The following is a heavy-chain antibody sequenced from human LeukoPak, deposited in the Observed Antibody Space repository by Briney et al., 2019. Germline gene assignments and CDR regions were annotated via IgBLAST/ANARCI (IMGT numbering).Heavy chain of an antibody. CDR2: ISGSGDNT. CDR3: AKEGRSLQTY. CDR1: EFTFSSYA. J-gene: IGHJ4*02. Sequence: GGSLRLSYTAAEFTFSSYAMSWVRQAPGKGLEWVSGISGSGDNTYYADSVKGRFTISRDNSKNTLYVQVNSLGTEDTAAYYCAKEGRSLQTYWGQGTLVTVSS. V-gene: IGHV3-23*01. D-gene: IGHD5-24*01.